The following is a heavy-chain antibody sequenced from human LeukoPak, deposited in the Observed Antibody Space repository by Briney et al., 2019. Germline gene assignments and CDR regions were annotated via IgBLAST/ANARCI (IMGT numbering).Heavy chain of an antibody. CDR3: ARDRGLVKKDY. J-gene: IGHJ4*02. CDR1: GFTFSSYS. V-gene: IGHV3-21*01. CDR2: ISSSSSYI. D-gene: IGHD3/OR15-3a*01. Sequence: PGGSLRLSRAASGFTFSSYSMNWVRQAPGKGLEWVSSISSSSSYIYYADSVKGRFTISRDNAKNSLYLQMNSLRAEDTAVYYCARDRGLVKKDYWGQGTLVTVSS.